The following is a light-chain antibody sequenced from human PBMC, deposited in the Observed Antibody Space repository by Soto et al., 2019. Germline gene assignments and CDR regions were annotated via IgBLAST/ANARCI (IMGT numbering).Light chain of an antibody. CDR3: MQGTHLMYT. Sequence: DIVMTQSPLSLPVALGQPASISCRSSQSLVYSDGNTYLNWFQQRPGQSPRRLIYKVSNRDSGVPDRFSGSESGTDFTLKISRVEAEDVGVYYCMQGTHLMYTFGQGTKLEIK. V-gene: IGKV2-30*01. CDR1: QSLVYSDGNTY. J-gene: IGKJ2*01. CDR2: KVS.